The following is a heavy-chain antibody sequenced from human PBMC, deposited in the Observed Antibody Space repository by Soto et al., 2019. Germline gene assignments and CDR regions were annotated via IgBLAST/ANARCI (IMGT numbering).Heavy chain of an antibody. CDR1: GGSISSGDYY. CDR2: IYYSGST. D-gene: IGHD3-22*01. V-gene: IGHV4-30-4*01. Sequence: PSETLSLTCTVSGGSISSGDYYWSWIRQPPGKGLEWIGYIYYSGSTYYNPSLKSRVTISVDTSKNQFSLKLSSVTAADTAVYYCARDPRYYDSSGYYYWVWFDPWGQGTLVTVSS. CDR3: ARDPRYYDSSGYYYWVWFDP. J-gene: IGHJ5*02.